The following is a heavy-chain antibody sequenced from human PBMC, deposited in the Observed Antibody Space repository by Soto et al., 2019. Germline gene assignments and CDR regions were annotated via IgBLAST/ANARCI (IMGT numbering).Heavy chain of an antibody. V-gene: IGHV4-39*01. CDR1: GGSISSSSYY. D-gene: IGHD3-3*01. Sequence: QLQLQESGPGLVKPSETLSLTCTVSGGSISSSSYYWGWIRQPPGKGLEWIGSIYYSGSTYYNPSLKSRVPISVDTSKNQFSLKLSSVTAADTAVYYCARTSTIYYYYGMDVWGQGTTVTVSS. CDR2: IYYSGST. J-gene: IGHJ6*02. CDR3: ARTSTIYYYYGMDV.